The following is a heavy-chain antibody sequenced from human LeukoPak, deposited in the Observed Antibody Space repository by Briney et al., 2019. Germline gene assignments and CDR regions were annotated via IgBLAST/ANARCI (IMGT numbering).Heavy chain of an antibody. CDR3: ARNYGIAAAGVDY. V-gene: IGHV5-51*01. CDR1: GYSFTSYW. D-gene: IGHD6-13*01. J-gene: IGHJ4*02. Sequence: GEALKISCKGSGYSFTSYWIGWGRQMPGKGLEWMGIIYPGDSDTRYSPSFQGQVTISTNKSISPAYLQCSSLKASDTAMYYCARNYGIAAAGVDYWGQGTLVTVSS. CDR2: IYPGDSDT.